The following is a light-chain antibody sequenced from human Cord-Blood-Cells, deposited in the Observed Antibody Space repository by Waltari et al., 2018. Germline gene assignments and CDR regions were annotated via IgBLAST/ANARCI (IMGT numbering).Light chain of an antibody. Sequence: QSPLTQPPSASGAPGQRVTIPGSGSSSNKGSKYVYWYQQLPGTAPKLLIYRNNPRPSGVPNRFSGSKSGTSASLAIGVLRSGDVADYYCAAWEDVLRGVVFGGGTKLTVL. V-gene: IGLV1-47*01. CDR1: SSNKGSKY. J-gene: IGLJ3*02. CDR2: RNN. CDR3: AAWEDVLRGVV.